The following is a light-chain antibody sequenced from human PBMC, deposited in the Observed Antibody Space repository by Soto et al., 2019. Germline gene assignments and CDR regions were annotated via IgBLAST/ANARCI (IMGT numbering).Light chain of an antibody. CDR3: QQFYRYPWT. CDR1: QIVDTC. J-gene: IGKJ1*01. V-gene: IGKV1-5*03. CDR2: KAS. Sequence: DIPMTQSPSTLSASVGEGVTITCRARQIVDTCLAWYQQKPGKAPHLLIYKASSLETGVPSRFSGSGSVTEFTLTISNLQPDDFATYYCQQFYRYPWTFGQGTKVEIK.